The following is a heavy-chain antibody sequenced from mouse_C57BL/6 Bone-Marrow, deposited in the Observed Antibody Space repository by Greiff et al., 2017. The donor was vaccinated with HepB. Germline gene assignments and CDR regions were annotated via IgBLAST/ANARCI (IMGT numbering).Heavy chain of an antibody. J-gene: IGHJ1*03. CDR3: ARDDGYRSYWYFDV. CDR1: GFTFSDYY. CDR2: INYDGSST. Sequence: EVKLVESEGGLVQPGSSMKLSCTASGFTFSDYYMAWVRQVPEKGLEWVANINYDGSSTYYLDSLKSRFIILRDNAKNILYLQMSSLKSEDTATYYCARDDGYRSYWYFDVWGTGTTVTVSS. V-gene: IGHV5-16*01. D-gene: IGHD2-3*01.